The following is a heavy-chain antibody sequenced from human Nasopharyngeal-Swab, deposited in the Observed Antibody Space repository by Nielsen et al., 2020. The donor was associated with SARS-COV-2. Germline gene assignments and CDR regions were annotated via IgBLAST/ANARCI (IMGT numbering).Heavy chain of an antibody. CDR2: ISSSSSTI. J-gene: IGHJ3*02. V-gene: IGHV3-48*02. D-gene: IGHD3-22*01. CDR1: GLTFSSYS. Sequence: GESLKISCAASGLTFSSYSMNWVRQAPGKGLEWVSYISSSSSTIYYADSVKGRFTISRDNAKNSLSLQMNSLRDEDTAVYYCARDPGYYDSSGYWADAFDIWGQGTMVTVSS. CDR3: ARDPGYYDSSGYWADAFDI.